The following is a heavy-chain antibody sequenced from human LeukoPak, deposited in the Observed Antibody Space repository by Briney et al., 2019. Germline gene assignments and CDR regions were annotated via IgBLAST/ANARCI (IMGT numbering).Heavy chain of an antibody. CDR1: GFTFSTYT. D-gene: IGHD2-15*01. Sequence: PGGSLRLSCSGSGFTFSTYTMHWVRQAPGKGLEYVSSINTDGGNTYYADSVKGRFTISRDNSKNTLYLQMSSLSAEDTAVYYCPRRLPFDYGGQGPLVTVS. CDR3: PRRLPFDY. J-gene: IGHJ4*02. CDR2: INTDGGNT. V-gene: IGHV3-64D*06.